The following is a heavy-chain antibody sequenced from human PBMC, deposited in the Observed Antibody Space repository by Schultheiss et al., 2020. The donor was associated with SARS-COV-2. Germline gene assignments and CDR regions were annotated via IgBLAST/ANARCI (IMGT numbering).Heavy chain of an antibody. J-gene: IGHJ4*02. V-gene: IGHV3-33*01. CDR3: ARVGYYDFWSGYSSYYFDC. D-gene: IGHD3-3*01. CDR2: ISYDENNK. CDR1: GLTFSSHG. Sequence: GESLKISCAASGLTFSSHGMHWVRQAPGKGLEWVAVISYDENNKYYADSVKGRFTISRDNSKKTLHLQMNSLRDEDTAIYYCARVGYYDFWSGYSSYYFDCWGQGTLVTVSS.